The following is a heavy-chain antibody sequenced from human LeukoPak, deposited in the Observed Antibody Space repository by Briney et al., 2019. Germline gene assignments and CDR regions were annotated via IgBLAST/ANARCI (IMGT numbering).Heavy chain of an antibody. Sequence: PSGTLSLTCTVSGGSISSYHWSCIRQPPGKGLEWIGYIYYSGSTNYNPSLKSRVTISVDTSKNQFSLKLSSVTAADTAVYYCARDQPLPDYWGQGTLVTVSS. V-gene: IGHV4-59*01. CDR1: GGSISSYH. J-gene: IGHJ4*02. CDR3: ARDQPLPDY. CDR2: IYYSGST.